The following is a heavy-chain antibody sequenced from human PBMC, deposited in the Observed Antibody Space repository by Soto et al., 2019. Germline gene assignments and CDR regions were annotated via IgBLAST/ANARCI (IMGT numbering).Heavy chain of an antibody. V-gene: IGHV3-30*18. CDR1: GFTFSSYG. D-gene: IGHD1-26*01. CDR2: ISYDGSNT. Sequence: GGSLRLSCSASGFTFSSYGMHWVRQAPGKGLEWVAIISYDGSNTYYADSVKGRFTISRDNSKNTLYLQMNSLRAEDTSVYYCAKEGGLSGSYYISSSYYFDYWGQGTLVTVSS. CDR3: AKEGGLSGSYYISSSYYFDY. J-gene: IGHJ4*02.